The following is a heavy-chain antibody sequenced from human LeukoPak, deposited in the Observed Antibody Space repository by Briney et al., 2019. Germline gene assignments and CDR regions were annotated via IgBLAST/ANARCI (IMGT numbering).Heavy chain of an antibody. J-gene: IGHJ4*02. V-gene: IGHV3-11*01. CDR2: ISSSGSTI. CDR3: ARGDVVVPAALFDY. D-gene: IGHD2-2*01. Sequence: PGGSLRLSCAASGFTFSDYYMSWIRQAPGKGLEWGSYISSSGSTIYYADSVKGRFTISRDNAKNSLYLQMNSMRAEDTAVYYCARGDVVVPAALFDYWGQGTLVTVSS. CDR1: GFTFSDYY.